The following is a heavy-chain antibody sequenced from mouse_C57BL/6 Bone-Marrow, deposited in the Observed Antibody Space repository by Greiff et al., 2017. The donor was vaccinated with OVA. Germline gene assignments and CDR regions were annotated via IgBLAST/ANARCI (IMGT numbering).Heavy chain of an antibody. J-gene: IGHJ1*03. V-gene: IGHV1-81*01. CDR3: ARSATVVATRCYRYFDV. D-gene: IGHD1-1*01. CDR2: IYPRSGNT. Sequence: QVQLQQSGAELARPGASVKLSCKASGYTFTSYGISWVKQRTGQGLEWIGEIYPRSGNTYYNEKFKGKATLTADKSSSTAYMELRSLTSEDSAVYFCARSATVVATRCYRYFDVWGTGTTVTVSS. CDR1: GYTFTSYG.